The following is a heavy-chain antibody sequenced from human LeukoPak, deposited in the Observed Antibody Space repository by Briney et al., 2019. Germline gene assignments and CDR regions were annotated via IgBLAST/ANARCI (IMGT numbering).Heavy chain of an antibody. Sequence: GGSLRLSCAASGFTFSSYAMSWVRQAPGKGLQWVSTITGNTHYADYVRGRFTISRDNSKNILYLQMISLSTEDTAIYYCAKAFREYGSSTYSSFDIWGQGTMVTVSS. D-gene: IGHD6-13*01. CDR2: ITGNT. V-gene: IGHV3-23*01. CDR3: AKAFREYGSSTYSSFDI. J-gene: IGHJ3*02. CDR1: GFTFSSYA.